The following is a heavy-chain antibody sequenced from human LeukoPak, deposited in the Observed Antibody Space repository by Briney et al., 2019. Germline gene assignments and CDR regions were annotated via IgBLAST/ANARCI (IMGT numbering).Heavy chain of an antibody. D-gene: IGHD3-9*01. Sequence: GGSLRLSCAASGFTFSSYSMNWVRQAPGKGLEWVSSISSSSSYIYYADSVKGRFTISRDNAKNSLYLQMNSLRAEDTAVYYCASATTSSLLRYFDWLSPPPFVGYYYHGMDVWGQGTTVTVSS. V-gene: IGHV3-21*01. CDR3: ASATTSSLLRYFDWLSPPPFVGYYYHGMDV. CDR1: GFTFSSYS. CDR2: ISSSSSYI. J-gene: IGHJ6*02.